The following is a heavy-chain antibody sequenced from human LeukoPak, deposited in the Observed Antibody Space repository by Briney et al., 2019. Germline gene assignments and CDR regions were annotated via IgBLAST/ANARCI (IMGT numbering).Heavy chain of an antibody. CDR1: GYTFTAQY. CDR2: INPNSGGT. Sequence: ASVKVSYKPAGYTFTAQYMHWVRQAPGQGLEWMGWINPNSGGTNYAQKFQGRVTMTRDTSISTAYMELSRLRSDDTAVYYCARPQDMVVVRYGMDFWGQGTMVTVSS. CDR3: ARPQDMVVVRYGMDF. J-gene: IGHJ6*02. V-gene: IGHV1-2*02. D-gene: IGHD2-2*01.